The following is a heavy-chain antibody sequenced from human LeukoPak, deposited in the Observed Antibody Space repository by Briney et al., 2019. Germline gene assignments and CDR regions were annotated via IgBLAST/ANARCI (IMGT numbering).Heavy chain of an antibody. CDR1: GFTFSSYA. J-gene: IGHJ3*02. D-gene: IGHD2-15*01. CDR3: AKDLYSANDAFDI. CDR2: ISGSGGSP. Sequence: GGSLRLSCAASGFTFSSYAMSWVRQAPGKGLEWVSAISGSGGSPYYADSVKGRFTISRDNSKNTLYLQMNSLRAEDTAVYYCAKDLYSANDAFDIWGQGTMVTVSS. V-gene: IGHV3-23*01.